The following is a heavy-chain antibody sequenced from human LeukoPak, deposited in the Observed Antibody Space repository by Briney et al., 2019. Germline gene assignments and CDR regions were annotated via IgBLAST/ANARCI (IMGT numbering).Heavy chain of an antibody. J-gene: IGHJ4*02. CDR2: TYYRSKWYN. V-gene: IGHV6-1*01. D-gene: IGHD5-24*01. Sequence: SQTLSLTCAISGDSVSSNRASWTWLRHSPSRGLEWMGRTYYRSKWYNDYAVSLISRISINPDTSKNQFSLQLNSVTPEDTAVYYCSRSDGASDFDYWGQGTLVTVSS. CDR3: SRSDGASDFDY. CDR1: GDSVSSNRAS.